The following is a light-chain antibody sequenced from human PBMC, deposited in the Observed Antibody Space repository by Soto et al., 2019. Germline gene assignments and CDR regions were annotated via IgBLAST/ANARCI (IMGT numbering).Light chain of an antibody. V-gene: IGLV2-14*03. Sequence: SVLTQPASVSGSPGQSITISCTGSSSDVGGYNYVSWYQHHPGKAPKLMIYDVSNRPSGVSNRFSGSKSGNTASLTISGLQAEDEADYICSSYTSSTTYVFGTGTKLTVL. CDR2: DVS. CDR3: SSYTSSTTYV. CDR1: SSDVGGYNY. J-gene: IGLJ1*01.